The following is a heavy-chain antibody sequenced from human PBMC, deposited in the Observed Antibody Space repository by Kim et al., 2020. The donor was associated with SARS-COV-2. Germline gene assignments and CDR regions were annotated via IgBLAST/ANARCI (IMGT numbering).Heavy chain of an antibody. CDR3: ARDLGSSWYGGYYYYGMDV. V-gene: IGHV3-53*01. CDR2: IYSGGST. Sequence: GGSLRLSCAASGFTVSSNYMSWVRQAPGKGLEWVSVIYSGGSTYYADSVKGRFTISRDNSKNTLYLQMNSLRAEDTAVYYCARDLGSSWYGGYYYYGMDVWGQGPRSPSP. D-gene: IGHD6-13*01. J-gene: IGHJ6*02. CDR1: GFTVSSNY.